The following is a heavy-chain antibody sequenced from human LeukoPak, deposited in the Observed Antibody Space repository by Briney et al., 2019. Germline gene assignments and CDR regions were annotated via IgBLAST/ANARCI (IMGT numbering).Heavy chain of an antibody. J-gene: IGHJ3*02. Sequence: GGSLRLSCAASGFTVSSNYMSWVRQAPGKGLEWVSVIYSGGSTYYADSVKGRFTISRHNSKNTLYLQMNSLGAEDTAVYYCARGPDHYYDSSGYRADASDIWGQGTMVTVSS. CDR2: IYSGGST. CDR1: GFTVSSNY. CDR3: ARGPDHYYDSSGYRADASDI. D-gene: IGHD3-22*01. V-gene: IGHV3-53*04.